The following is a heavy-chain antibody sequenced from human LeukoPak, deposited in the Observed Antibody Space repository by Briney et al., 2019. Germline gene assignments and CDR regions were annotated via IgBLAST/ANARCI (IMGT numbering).Heavy chain of an antibody. D-gene: IGHD6-13*01. CDR1: GGSFSGYY. Sequence: SEALSLTCAVYGGSFSGYYWSWIRQPPGKGLEWIGEINHSGSTNYNPSLKSRVTISVDTSKNQFSLKLSSVTAADTAVYYCARESYSSSWYGDYFDYWGQGTLVTVSS. CDR2: INHSGST. CDR3: ARESYSSSWYGDYFDY. V-gene: IGHV4-34*01. J-gene: IGHJ4*02.